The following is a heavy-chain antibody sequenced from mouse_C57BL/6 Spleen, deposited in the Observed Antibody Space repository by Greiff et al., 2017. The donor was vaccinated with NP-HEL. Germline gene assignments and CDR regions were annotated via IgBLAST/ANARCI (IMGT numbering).Heavy chain of an antibody. CDR3: ARGWLLRVYAMDY. J-gene: IGHJ4*01. CDR1: GYTFTSYW. D-gene: IGHD2-3*01. V-gene: IGHV1-64*01. CDR2: IHPNSGST. Sequence: VQLQQPGAELVKPEASVKLSCKASGYTFTSYWMHWVKQRPGQGLEWIGMIHPNSGSTNYNEKFKSKATLTVDKSSSTAYMQLSSLTSEDSAVYYCARGWLLRVYAMDYWGQGTSVTVSS.